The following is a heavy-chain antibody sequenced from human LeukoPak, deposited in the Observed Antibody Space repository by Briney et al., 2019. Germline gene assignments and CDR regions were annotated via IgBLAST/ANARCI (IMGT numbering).Heavy chain of an antibody. D-gene: IGHD3-22*01. J-gene: IGHJ4*02. V-gene: IGHV1-69*04. CDR3: ARDYYDSSGYYSTGY. CDR2: IIPILGIA. Sequence: PGASVKVSCTASGGTFSSYAISWVRQAPGQGLEWMGRIIPILGIANYAQKFQGRVTITADKSTSTAYMELSSLGSEDTAVYYCARDYYDSSGYYSTGYWGQGTLVTVSS. CDR1: GGTFSSYA.